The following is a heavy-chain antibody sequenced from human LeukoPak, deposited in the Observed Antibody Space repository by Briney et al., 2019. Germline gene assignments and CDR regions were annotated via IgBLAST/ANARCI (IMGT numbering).Heavy chain of an antibody. CDR1: GYTYTSYA. V-gene: IGHV1-3*01. Sequence: ASVKVSCKASGYTYTSYAMHWVRQAPGQRLEWMGWINAGNGNTKYSQKFQGRVTITRDTSASTAYMELSSLRSEDTAVYYCARAVGSGSYSPVYWGQGTLVTVSS. J-gene: IGHJ4*02. D-gene: IGHD3-10*01. CDR2: INAGNGNT. CDR3: ARAVGSGSYSPVY.